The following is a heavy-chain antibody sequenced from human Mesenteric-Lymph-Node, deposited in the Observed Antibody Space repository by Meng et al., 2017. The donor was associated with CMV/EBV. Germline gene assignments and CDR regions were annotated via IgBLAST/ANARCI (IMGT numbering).Heavy chain of an antibody. Sequence: GESLKISCAASGFTFSNSAMNWVRQAPGKGLEWVSIITTSGNTYYADSVKGRFTISRDNSKNTLYLQMDSLRADDTAIYYCAKFMEAAPATIDYWGRGTLVTVSS. J-gene: IGHJ4*02. CDR1: GFTFSNSA. V-gene: IGHV3-23*01. D-gene: IGHD1-26*01. CDR3: AKFMEAAPATIDY. CDR2: ITTSGNT.